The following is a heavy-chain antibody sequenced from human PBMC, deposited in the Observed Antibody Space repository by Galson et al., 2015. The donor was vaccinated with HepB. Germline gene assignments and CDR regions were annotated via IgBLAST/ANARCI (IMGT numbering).Heavy chain of an antibody. J-gene: IGHJ4*02. CDR3: AVPLTPTVVTPGY. D-gene: IGHD4-23*01. V-gene: IGHV1-18*01. CDR2: INTYNGNT. CDR1: GYTFTNYG. Sequence: SVKVSCKASGYTFTNYGVSWVRQAPGQGLEWMGWINTYNGNTNYAQKLQGRVTMTTDTSTSTAYMELRSLRSDDTAVYYCAVPLTPTVVTPGYWGQGTLVTVSS.